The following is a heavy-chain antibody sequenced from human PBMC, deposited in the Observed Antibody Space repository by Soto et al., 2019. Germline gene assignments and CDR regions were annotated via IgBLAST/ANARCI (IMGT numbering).Heavy chain of an antibody. CDR3: ARGGYARWYYSYGMDL. V-gene: IGHV5-51*01. CDR1: GYSFTSYW. CDR2: IYPGDSDT. Sequence: GESLKISCQGPGYSFTSYWSGWVRQMPGKGLEWMGSIYPGDSDTRYSPSFQGQVTISADKSSSTAYLQRSRLKASDTAMDYCARGGYARWYYSYGMDLWGQGSTVTSP. D-gene: IGHD5-12*01. J-gene: IGHJ6*02.